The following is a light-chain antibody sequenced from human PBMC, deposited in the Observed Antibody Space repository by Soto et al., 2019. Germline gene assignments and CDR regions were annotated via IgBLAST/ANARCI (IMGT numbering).Light chain of an antibody. CDR3: HQYFRSPLT. CDR1: QSVSSSY. J-gene: IGKJ4*01. V-gene: IGKV3-20*01. Sequence: EIVLTQSPGTLSLSPGERATLSCRASQSVSSSYLAWYQQKPGQAPRLLIYGASTRATGIPDRFSGSGSGTDFTLTVSGLQTEDVAIYYCHQYFRSPLTFGGGTKVDIK. CDR2: GAS.